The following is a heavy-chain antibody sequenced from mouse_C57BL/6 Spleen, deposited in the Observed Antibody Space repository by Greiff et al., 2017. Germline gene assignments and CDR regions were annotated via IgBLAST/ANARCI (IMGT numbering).Heavy chain of an antibody. CDR3: ARSGDGSSSWFAY. Sequence: VKLQQPGAELVRPGTSVKLSCKASGYTFTSYWMHWVKQRPGQGLEWIGVIDPSDSYTNYNQKFKGKATLTVDTSSSTAYMQLSSLTSEDSAVYYCARSGDGSSSWFAYWGQGTLVTVSA. CDR1: GYTFTSYW. V-gene: IGHV1-59*01. J-gene: IGHJ3*01. CDR2: IDPSDSYT. D-gene: IGHD1-1*01.